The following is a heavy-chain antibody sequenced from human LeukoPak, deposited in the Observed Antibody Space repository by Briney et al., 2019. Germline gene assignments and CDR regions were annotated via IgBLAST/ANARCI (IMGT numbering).Heavy chain of an antibody. Sequence: PGGSLRLSCGASGFSFSGSAIHWVRQASGKGLEWVGRIRSKPNSYVTTYAASVKGRVSIYRIDSKNTAYLQMNSLKTEDTAMYYCSRDPSGTTYPYFDSWGRGTLVTVSS. CDR3: SRDPSGTTYPYFDS. J-gene: IGHJ4*02. V-gene: IGHV3-73*01. CDR1: GFSFSGSA. CDR2: IRSKPNSYVT. D-gene: IGHD1-26*01.